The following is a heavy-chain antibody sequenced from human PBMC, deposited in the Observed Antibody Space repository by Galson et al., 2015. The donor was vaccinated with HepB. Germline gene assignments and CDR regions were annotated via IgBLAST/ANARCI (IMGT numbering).Heavy chain of an antibody. CDR2: IIPIFGTA. Sequence: SVKVSCKASGGTFTSYAINWVRQAPGQGLEWMGGIIPIFGTADYAQKFQGRVTIPADTSTSTAYMELRRLSSADTAVYYCARVADILTGLYDSSGYHYWYFDLWGRGTLVTVSS. CDR1: GGTFTSYA. J-gene: IGHJ2*01. CDR3: ARVADILTGLYDSSGYHYWYFDL. V-gene: IGHV1-69*06. D-gene: IGHD3-22*01.